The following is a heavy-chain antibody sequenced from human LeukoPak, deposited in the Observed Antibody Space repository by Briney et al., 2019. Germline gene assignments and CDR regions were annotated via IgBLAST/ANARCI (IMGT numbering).Heavy chain of an antibody. J-gene: IGHJ4*02. CDR3: AKDRALRYFDWSLGY. CDR2: ISSSSSYI. Sequence: GGSLRLSCAASGFTFSAYSMNWVRQAPGKGLEWVSSISSSSSYIYYADSVKGRFTISRDNAKNSLYLQMNSLRAEDTAVYYCAKDRALRYFDWSLGYWGQGTLVTVSS. V-gene: IGHV3-21*01. D-gene: IGHD3-9*01. CDR1: GFTFSAYS.